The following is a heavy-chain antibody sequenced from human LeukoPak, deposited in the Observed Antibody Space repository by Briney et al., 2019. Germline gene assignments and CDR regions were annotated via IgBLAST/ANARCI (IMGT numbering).Heavy chain of an antibody. CDR3: AKDIGTNGVCYDY. J-gene: IGHJ4*02. CDR1: GFTFSSYA. CDR2: IRYDGSNK. D-gene: IGHD2-8*01. Sequence: GGSLRLSCAASGFTFSSYAMSWVRQAPGKGLEWVAFIRYDGSNKYYADSVKGRSTISRDNSKNTLYLQMNSLRAEDTAVYYCAKDIGTNGVCYDYWGQGTLVTVSS. V-gene: IGHV3-30*02.